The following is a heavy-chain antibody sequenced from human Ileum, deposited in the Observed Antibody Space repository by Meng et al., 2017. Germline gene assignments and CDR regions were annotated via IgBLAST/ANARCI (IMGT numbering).Heavy chain of an antibody. CDR1: EIANTKYW. V-gene: IGHV3-74*03. CDR2: IKSDGSII. CDR3: ARERRGFYIQH. Sequence: VQLGVSGGRFLSPGVSLRPFCVASEIANTKYWMHWVRQAPGKGPEWVSRIKSDGSIIQYADSVKGRFTISRDNAKNTLYQQMNSLRPDDTAVYYCARERRGFYIQHWGRGTLVTVSS. J-gene: IGHJ1*01.